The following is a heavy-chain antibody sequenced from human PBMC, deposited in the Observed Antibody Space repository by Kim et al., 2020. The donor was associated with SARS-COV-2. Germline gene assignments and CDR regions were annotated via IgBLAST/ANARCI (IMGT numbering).Heavy chain of an antibody. CDR1: GYTFTSYG. Sequence: ASVKVSCKASGYTFTSYGISWVRQAPGQGLEWMGWISAYNGNTNYAQKLQGRVTMTTDTSTSTAYMELRSLRSDDTAVYYCARVEEYYYDSSGYGRPGGVDYWGQGTLVTVSS. CDR3: ARVEEYYYDSSGYGRPGGVDY. V-gene: IGHV1-18*01. J-gene: IGHJ4*02. D-gene: IGHD3-22*01. CDR2: ISAYNGNT.